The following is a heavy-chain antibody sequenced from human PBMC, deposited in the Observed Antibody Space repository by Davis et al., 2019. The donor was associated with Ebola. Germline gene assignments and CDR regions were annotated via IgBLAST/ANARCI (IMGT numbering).Heavy chain of an antibody. D-gene: IGHD2-15*01. CDR2: IWYDGSNK. J-gene: IGHJ1*01. Sequence: GESLKISCAASGFTFSSYGMHWVRQAPGKGLEWVAVIWYDGSNKYYADSVKGRFTISRGNAKNTLYLQMNSLRAEDTAVYYCARGQGWLQHWGQGTLVTVSS. CDR3: ARGQGWLQH. V-gene: IGHV3-33*01. CDR1: GFTFSSYG.